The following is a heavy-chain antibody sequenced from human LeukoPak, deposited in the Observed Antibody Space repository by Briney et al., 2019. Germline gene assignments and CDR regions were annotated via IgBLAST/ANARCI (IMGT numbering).Heavy chain of an antibody. Sequence: KHGESLQISCKGSGYLFTSYWIGWVRQLPGKGLEWMGIIYPGDSDTRYSPSFQGQVTISADKSISTAYLQWSSLKASDTAMYYCATPAHSHYDILTGYYSAAPYYFDYWGQGTLVTVSS. V-gene: IGHV5-51*01. CDR1: GYLFTSYW. CDR2: IYPGDSDT. D-gene: IGHD3-9*01. CDR3: ATPAHSHYDILTGYYSAAPYYFDY. J-gene: IGHJ4*02.